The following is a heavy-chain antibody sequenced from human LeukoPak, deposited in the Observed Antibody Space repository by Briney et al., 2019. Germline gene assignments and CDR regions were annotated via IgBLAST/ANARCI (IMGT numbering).Heavy chain of an antibody. CDR2: ISYDGRNK. CDR3: AKRYSGAGSSDH. CDR1: GFTFSRYG. V-gene: IGHV3-30*18. D-gene: IGHD5-12*01. J-gene: IGHJ4*02. Sequence: GGSPRLSCAASGFTFSRYGMHWVRQAPGKGLEWVAVISYDGRNKYYGDSAKGRFTISRDNSKNTLYLHMNSLRAEDTAFYYCAKRYSGAGSSDHWGQGTLVTVSS.